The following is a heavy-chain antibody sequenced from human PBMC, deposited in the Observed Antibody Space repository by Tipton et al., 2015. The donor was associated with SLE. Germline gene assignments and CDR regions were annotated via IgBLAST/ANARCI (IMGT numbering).Heavy chain of an antibody. J-gene: IGHJ6*03. V-gene: IGHV4-61*02. Sequence: TLSLTCTVSGGYISSGSYYWSWIRQPAGKGLEWIGLIYTSGSTNYNPSLKSRVTISVDTSKNQFSLKLSSVTAADTAVYYCAREPLYYYDSSGYYYRYYYYYMDVWGKGTTVTVSS. CDR3: AREPLYYYDSSGYYYRYYYYYMDV. CDR1: GGYISSGSYY. CDR2: IYTSGST. D-gene: IGHD3-22*01.